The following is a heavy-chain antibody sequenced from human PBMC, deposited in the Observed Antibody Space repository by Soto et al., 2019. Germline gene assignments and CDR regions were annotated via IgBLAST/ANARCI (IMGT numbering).Heavy chain of an antibody. J-gene: IGHJ5*02. Sequence: QVQLQESGPGLVKPSETLSLTCTVSGGSISSYYWSWIRQPPGKGLEWIGYIYYSGSTNYNPSLKSRVTISVDTAKNQCSLKLSSVTAADTAVYYCARAPVAAPNWFDPWGQGTLVTVSS. CDR1: GGSISSYY. CDR2: IYYSGST. CDR3: ARAPVAAPNWFDP. V-gene: IGHV4-59*01. D-gene: IGHD2-15*01.